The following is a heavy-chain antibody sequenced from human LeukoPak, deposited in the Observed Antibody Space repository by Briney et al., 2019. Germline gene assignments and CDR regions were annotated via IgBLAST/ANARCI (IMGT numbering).Heavy chain of an antibody. D-gene: IGHD1-26*01. V-gene: IGHV3-23*01. CDR1: GFTFSSYA. CDR2: TSTSGGSA. J-gene: IGHJ4*02. Sequence: GGSLRLSCAASGFTFSSYAMSWVRQAPGKGLEWVSATSTSGGSAYYADSVKGRFTISRDNSKNTLYLQMDSLRADDTAIYYCARYSGSYYYPPAWDLWGQGTLVTVSS. CDR3: ARYSGSYYYPPAWDL.